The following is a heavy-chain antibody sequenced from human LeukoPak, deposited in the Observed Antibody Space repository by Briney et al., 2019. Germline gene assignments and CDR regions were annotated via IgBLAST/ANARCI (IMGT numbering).Heavy chain of an antibody. CDR3: ARDYGGGIDY. CDR1: GGSISTSNYY. CDR2: IFYSGST. D-gene: IGHD4-23*01. V-gene: IGHV4-39*07. J-gene: IGHJ4*02. Sequence: PSETLSLTCTVSGGSISTSNYYWGWIRQPPGKGLEWIGNIFYSGSTYYSPSLKSRVTISLDTSRNQFSLKLNSVTPEDTAVYYCARDYGGGIDYWGQGTLVTVSS.